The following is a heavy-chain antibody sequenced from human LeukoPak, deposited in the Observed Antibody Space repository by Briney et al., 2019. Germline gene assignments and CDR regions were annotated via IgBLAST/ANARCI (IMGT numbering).Heavy chain of an antibody. CDR3: ARVSLRFLEWLPLDYYYYYMDV. V-gene: IGHV3-21*04. CDR1: GFTFSSYS. CDR2: ISSSSSYI. Sequence: GGSLRLSCAASGFTFSSYSMNWVRQAPGKGLEWVSSISSSSSYIYYADSVKGRFTISRDNAKNSLYLQMNSLTAADTAVYYCARVSLRFLEWLPLDYYYYYMDVWGKGTTVTVSS. D-gene: IGHD3-3*01. J-gene: IGHJ6*03.